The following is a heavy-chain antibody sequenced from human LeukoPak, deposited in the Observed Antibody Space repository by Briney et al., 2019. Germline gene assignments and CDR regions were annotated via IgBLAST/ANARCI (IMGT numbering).Heavy chain of an antibody. CDR2: IYPGDSDT. D-gene: IGHD2-15*01. Sequence: GGGLLISCKGSGCFFTSYWIGSVRQMPGKGLEGMGIIYPGDSDTRYSPSFQGQLTNSADKSISTAYLQWSSLKASDTAMYYCARLYALGYCSGGSCYSSYYFDYWGQGTLVTVSS. V-gene: IGHV5-51*01. J-gene: IGHJ4*02. CDR3: ARLYALGYCSGGSCYSSYYFDY. CDR1: GCFFTSYW.